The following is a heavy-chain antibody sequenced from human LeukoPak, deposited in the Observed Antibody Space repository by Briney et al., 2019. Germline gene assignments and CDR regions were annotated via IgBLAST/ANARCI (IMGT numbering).Heavy chain of an antibody. CDR2: IYYSGST. J-gene: IGHJ4*02. D-gene: IGHD2-15*01. Sequence: SETLSLTCTVSGGSISSYYWSWIRQPPGKGLEWIGYIYYSGSTNCNPSLKSRVTISVDTSKKYFSLKLNSVTAADTAVYYCARRYCSGGSCPWGFDSWGQGTLVTVSS. V-gene: IGHV4-59*08. CDR3: ARRYCSGGSCPWGFDS. CDR1: GGSISSYY.